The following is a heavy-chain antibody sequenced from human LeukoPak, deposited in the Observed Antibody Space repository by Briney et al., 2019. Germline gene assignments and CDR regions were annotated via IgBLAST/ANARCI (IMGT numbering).Heavy chain of an antibody. CDR1: GYSISSGYY. CDR3: ASTITVTTDY. V-gene: IGHV4-38-2*02. Sequence: PSETLSLTCTVSGYSISSGYYWGWIRQPPGKGLEWIGSINHVGSTYYNPSLKSRVTISVDTSKNQFSLKLSSVTAADTAVYYCASTITVTTDYWGQGTLVTVSS. CDR2: INHVGST. D-gene: IGHD4-17*01. J-gene: IGHJ4*02.